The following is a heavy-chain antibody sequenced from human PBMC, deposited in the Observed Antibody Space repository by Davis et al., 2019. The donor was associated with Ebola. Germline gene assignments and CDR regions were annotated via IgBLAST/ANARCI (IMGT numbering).Heavy chain of an antibody. CDR3: AKYITTSPSRYFDP. D-gene: IGHD3-3*01. J-gene: IGHJ5*02. V-gene: IGHV3-23*01. Sequence: GESLKISCAASGFTFSSYSMNWVRQAPGKGLEWVSVIGSGGGDIQYEDFVKGRFTISRDNSKNTLYLQMNSLRAEDTAIYYCAKYITTSPSRYFDPWGQGTLVTVSS. CDR1: GFTFSSYS. CDR2: IGSGGGDI.